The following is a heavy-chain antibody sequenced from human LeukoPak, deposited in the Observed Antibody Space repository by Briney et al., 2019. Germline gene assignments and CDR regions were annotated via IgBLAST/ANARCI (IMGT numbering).Heavy chain of an antibody. J-gene: IGHJ4*02. CDR3: ARGLSRGFDN. CDR2: LYSSGTT. Sequence: SETLSLTCTVSGGSISSGSNYWNWIRQPAGKGLGWIGRLYSSGTTNYNTALKSRVTISLDTSKNQFSLSLSSVTAADTAVYYSARGLSRGFDNWGQGTLVTVSS. V-gene: IGHV4-61*02. CDR1: GGSISSGSNY.